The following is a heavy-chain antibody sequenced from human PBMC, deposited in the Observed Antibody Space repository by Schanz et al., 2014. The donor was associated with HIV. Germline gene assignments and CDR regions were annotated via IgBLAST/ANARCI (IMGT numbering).Heavy chain of an antibody. Sequence: QGQLEESGGGVVQPGRSLRLSCAASEFTFRSYGMHWVRQAPGKGLEWAPVRSYDGSYKYYADSVKGRFTISRDNSKNTLYLQMYSLRAEDTAVYYCTKEVPPDVWGQGTTVTVS. D-gene: IGHD1-1*01. CDR3: TKEVPPDV. CDR2: RSYDGSYK. V-gene: IGHV3-30*18. J-gene: IGHJ6*02. CDR1: EFTFRSYG.